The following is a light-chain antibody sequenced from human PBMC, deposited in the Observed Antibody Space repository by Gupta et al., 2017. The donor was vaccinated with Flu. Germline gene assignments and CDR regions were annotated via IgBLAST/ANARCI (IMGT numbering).Light chain of an antibody. CDR3: QNENSAPIT. CDR1: QGISNH. V-gene: IGKV1-27*01. Sequence: DIQMTQSPCPLSASVGDRVTTACRASQGISNHLAWYQQKPGKGPKLMIYAASTVKSGVPSRFSGRGPVTDFTLTISSLPPEDVANYYFQNENSAPITFGHATKVDIK. J-gene: IGKJ3*01. CDR2: AAS.